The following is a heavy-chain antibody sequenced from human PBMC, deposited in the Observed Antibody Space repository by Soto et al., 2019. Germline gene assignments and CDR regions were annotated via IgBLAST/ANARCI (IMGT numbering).Heavy chain of an antibody. CDR3: ARGVHIVVVPGYYYGMDV. Sequence: ASVKVSCKASGGTFSSYAISWVRQAPGQGLEWMGGIIPIFGTANYAQKFQGRVTITADESTSTAYMELSSLRSEDTAVYYCARGVHIVVVPGYYYGMDVWGQGTTVTVS. CDR2: IIPIFGTA. J-gene: IGHJ6*02. CDR1: GGTFSSYA. D-gene: IGHD2-2*01. V-gene: IGHV1-69*13.